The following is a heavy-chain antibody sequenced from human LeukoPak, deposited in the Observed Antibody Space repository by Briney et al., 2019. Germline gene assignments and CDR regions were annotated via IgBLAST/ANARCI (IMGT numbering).Heavy chain of an antibody. CDR1: GLSLSKSH. CDR3: AREGYSSGRAGTFDI. D-gene: IGHD6-19*01. V-gene: IGHV3-30*04. J-gene: IGHJ3*02. CDR2: IPHDGGNK. Sequence: GGSLRLSCVGSGLSLSKSHMHWVRQAPGKRLEWVALIPHDGGNKQYGDSAKGRFTVSRENSKNTVDLNMDSLTVDDTAIYYCAREGYSSGRAGTFDIWGQGTMVTVSS.